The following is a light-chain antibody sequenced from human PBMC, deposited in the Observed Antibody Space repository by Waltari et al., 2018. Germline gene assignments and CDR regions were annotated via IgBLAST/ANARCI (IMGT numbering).Light chain of an antibody. CDR1: SRDVGGYNY. V-gene: IGLV2-14*01. Sequence: QSALTQPASVSGSPGQSITISCTGTSRDVGGYNYVSWYQQHPGKAPKLMIYDVSNRPSVFSNRFSGSKSGNTASLTISGLQAEDEADYYCSSYTSSSTWVFGGGTKLTVL. J-gene: IGLJ3*02. CDR3: SSYTSSSTWV. CDR2: DVS.